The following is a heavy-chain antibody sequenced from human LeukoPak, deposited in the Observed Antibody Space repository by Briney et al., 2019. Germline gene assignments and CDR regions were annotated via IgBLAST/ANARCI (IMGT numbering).Heavy chain of an antibody. Sequence: QPGGSLRLSCAASGFTFSSYAMHWVRQAPGKGLEWVAVISYDGSNKYYADSVKGRFTISRDNSKNTLYLQMNSLRAEDTAVYYCAKDDNYCTNGVCSSPFDYWGQGTLVTVSS. J-gene: IGHJ4*02. D-gene: IGHD2-8*01. V-gene: IGHV3-30-3*01. CDR2: ISYDGSNK. CDR1: GFTFSSYA. CDR3: AKDDNYCTNGVCSSPFDY.